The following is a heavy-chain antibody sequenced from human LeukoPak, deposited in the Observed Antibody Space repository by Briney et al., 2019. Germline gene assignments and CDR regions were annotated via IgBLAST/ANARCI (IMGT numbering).Heavy chain of an antibody. CDR3: ARKQGGTMYDV. CDR2: FYSGGSA. CDR1: GGSISSSNYY. D-gene: IGHD1-7*01. V-gene: IGHV4-39*07. Sequence: PSETLSLTCIVPGGSISSSNYYWAWIRQPPGKGLEWIGTFYSGGSAYYNPSLTSRVSISKDTSDNQLSLRLYSVTAADTAVYYCARKQGGTMYDVWGQGTQVTVSS. J-gene: IGHJ4*02.